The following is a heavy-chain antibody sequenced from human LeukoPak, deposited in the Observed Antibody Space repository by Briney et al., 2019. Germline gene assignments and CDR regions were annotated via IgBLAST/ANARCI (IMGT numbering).Heavy chain of an antibody. CDR2: IYQSGST. D-gene: IGHD2-2*01. CDR1: GGSISSSNW. J-gene: IGHJ4*02. V-gene: IGHV4-4*02. CDR3: ARAPGGYCSSTSCSPFDY. Sequence: PSGTLSLTCAVSGGSISSSNWWSWVRQPPGKGLEWSWEIYQSGSTIYRPSLKSRVTISVDKSKNQFSLKLSSVTAADTAVYYCARAPGGYCSSTSCSPFDYWGQGTLVTVSS.